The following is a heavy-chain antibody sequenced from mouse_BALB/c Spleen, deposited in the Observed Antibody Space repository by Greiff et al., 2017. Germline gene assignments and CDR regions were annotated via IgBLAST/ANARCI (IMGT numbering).Heavy chain of an antibody. D-gene: IGHD2-4*01. V-gene: IGHV5-17*02. J-gene: IGHJ3*01. CDR1: GFTFSSFG. CDR3: ARSGYDYDGAWFAY. Sequence: EVMLVESGGGLVQPGGSRKLSCAASGFTFSSFGMHWVRQAPEKGLEWVAYISSGSSTIYYADTVKGRFTISRDNPKNTLFLQMTSLRSEDTAMYYCARSGYDYDGAWFAYWGQGTLVTVSA. CDR2: ISSGSSTI.